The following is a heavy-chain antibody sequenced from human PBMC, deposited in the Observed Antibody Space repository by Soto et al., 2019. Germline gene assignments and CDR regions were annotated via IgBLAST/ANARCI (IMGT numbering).Heavy chain of an antibody. Sequence: SGPTLVNPTQTLTLTCTFSGFSLGTTGMRVSWIRQPPGKALEWLARIDWDDDKFYSTSLKTRLTISKDTSKNQVVLRMTNMDPADTATYYCARAAGYYRGRQFDYWGQGTLVTVSS. CDR1: GFSLGTTGMR. D-gene: IGHD3-10*01. J-gene: IGHJ4*02. CDR3: ARAAGYYRGRQFDY. CDR2: IDWDDDK. V-gene: IGHV2-70*04.